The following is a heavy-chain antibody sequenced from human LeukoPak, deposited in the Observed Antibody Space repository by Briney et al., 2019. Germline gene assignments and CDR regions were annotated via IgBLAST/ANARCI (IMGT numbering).Heavy chain of an antibody. CDR3: ARRNDFDI. J-gene: IGHJ3*02. CDR2: IYYSGST. CDR1: GGSISGYH. Sequence: PSETLSLTCTVSGGSISGYHWNWIRQPPGKGLEWIGYIYYSGSTDSNPSLKSRVTISVDTSKNQFTLKLTSVTAADTAMYYCARRNDFDIWGPGTVVTVSS. V-gene: IGHV4-59*08.